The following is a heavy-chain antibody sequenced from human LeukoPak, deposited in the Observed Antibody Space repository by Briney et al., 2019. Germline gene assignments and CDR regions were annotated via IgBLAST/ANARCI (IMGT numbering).Heavy chain of an antibody. CDR1: GGSISSSSYY. CDR3: AREVHDYVWRSYRFDY. V-gene: IGHV4-39*01. Sequence: SETLSLTCTVSGGSISSSSYYWGWIRQPPGKGVEWIGSIYYSGSTYYNPSLKSRVTISVDTSKSQFSLKLSSVTAADTAVYYCAREVHDYVWRSYRFDYWGQGTLVTVSS. J-gene: IGHJ4*02. D-gene: IGHD3-16*02. CDR2: IYYSGST.